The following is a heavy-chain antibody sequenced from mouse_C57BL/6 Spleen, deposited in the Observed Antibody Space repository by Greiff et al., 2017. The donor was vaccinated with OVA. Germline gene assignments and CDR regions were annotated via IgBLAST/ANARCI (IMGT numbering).Heavy chain of an antibody. CDR3: ARCYYDYDERVGLFDY. J-gene: IGHJ2*01. CDR2: INPSTGGT. CDR1: GYSFTGYY. D-gene: IGHD2-4*01. Sequence: EVQRVESGPELVKPGASVKISCKASGYSFTGYYMNWVKQSPEKSLEWIGEINPSTGGTTYNQKFKAKATLTVDKSSSTAYMQLKSLTSEDSAVYYCARCYYDYDERVGLFDYWGQGTTLTVSS. V-gene: IGHV1-42*01.